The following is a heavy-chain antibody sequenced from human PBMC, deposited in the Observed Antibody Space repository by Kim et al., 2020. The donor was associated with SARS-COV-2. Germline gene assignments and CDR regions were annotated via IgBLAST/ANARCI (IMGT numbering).Heavy chain of an antibody. CDR1: GYTFTGYY. CDR3: ARIRGGSSPSIDY. Sequence: ASVKVSCKASGYTFTGYYMHWVRQAPGQGLEWMGRINPNSGGTNYAQKFQGRVTMTRDTSISTAYMELSRLRSDDTAVYYCARIRGGSSPSIDYWGQGTLVTVSS. J-gene: IGHJ4*02. V-gene: IGHV1-2*06. D-gene: IGHD6-6*01. CDR2: INPNSGGT.